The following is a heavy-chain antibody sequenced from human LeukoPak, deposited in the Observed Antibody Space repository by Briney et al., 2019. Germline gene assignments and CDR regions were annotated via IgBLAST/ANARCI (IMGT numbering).Heavy chain of an antibody. V-gene: IGHV4-61*02. Sequence: SETLTLTCTVSGGSISSGSYYWSWIRQPAGKGLEWIGRIYTSGSTNYNPSLKSRVTISVDTSKNQFSLKLSSVTAADTAVYYCAREGDGYNYRDYFDYWSQGTLVTVSS. J-gene: IGHJ4*02. D-gene: IGHD5-24*01. CDR1: GGSISSGSYY. CDR3: AREGDGYNYRDYFDY. CDR2: IYTSGST.